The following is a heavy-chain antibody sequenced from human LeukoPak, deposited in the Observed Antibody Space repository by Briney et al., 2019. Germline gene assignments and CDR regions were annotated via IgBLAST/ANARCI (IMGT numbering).Heavy chain of an antibody. Sequence: ASVKVSCKASGYTFTGYYMHWVRQAPGQGLEWMGWINPNSGGTNYAQKFQGRVTMTRDTSISTAYMELSRLRSDDTAVYYCARGDDYSNYGLLGGDYWGQGTLVTVSS. CDR3: ARGDDYSNYGLLGGDY. CDR2: INPNSGGT. J-gene: IGHJ4*02. D-gene: IGHD4-4*01. V-gene: IGHV1-2*02. CDR1: GYTFTGYY.